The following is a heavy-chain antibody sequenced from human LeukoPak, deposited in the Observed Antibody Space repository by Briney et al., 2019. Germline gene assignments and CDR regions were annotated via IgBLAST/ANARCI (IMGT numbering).Heavy chain of an antibody. Sequence: GGSRRLSCAASGFTFDDYAMHWVRQAPGKGLEWVSGISWNSGSIGYADSVKGRFTISRDNAKNSLYLQMNSLRAEDTALYYCAKTNWNYLGAGYFDYRGQGTLVTVSP. J-gene: IGHJ4*02. CDR2: ISWNSGSI. D-gene: IGHD1-7*01. CDR1: GFTFDDYA. V-gene: IGHV3-9*01. CDR3: AKTNWNYLGAGYFDY.